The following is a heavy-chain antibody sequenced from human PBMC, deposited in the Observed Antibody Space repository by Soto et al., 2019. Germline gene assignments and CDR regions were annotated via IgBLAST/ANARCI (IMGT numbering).Heavy chain of an antibody. CDR1: GYSFTSYW. Sequence: PGESLKISCKGSGYSFTSYWISWVRQMPGKGLEWMGRIDPSDSYTNYSPSFQGHVTISADKSISTAYLQWSSLKASDTAMYYCARTVHYDILTGYESYFDYWGQGTLVTVS. CDR3: ARTVHYDILTGYESYFDY. V-gene: IGHV5-10-1*01. D-gene: IGHD3-9*01. J-gene: IGHJ4*02. CDR2: IDPSDSYT.